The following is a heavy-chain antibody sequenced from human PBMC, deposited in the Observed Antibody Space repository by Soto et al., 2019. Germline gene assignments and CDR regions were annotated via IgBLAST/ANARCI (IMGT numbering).Heavy chain of an antibody. Sequence: EVQLAESGGGLAQPGGSLRLSCAASGVTLSGYAMDWVRQAPGKGLEYVSGISSNGVGTYYANSVQGRFTISRDNSKNTVYLQMGSLRPEDMAVYYCARRARSDFYYIDVWGKGTTVTVSS. J-gene: IGHJ6*03. D-gene: IGHD3-10*01. CDR3: ARRARSDFYYIDV. V-gene: IGHV3-64*01. CDR1: GVTLSGYA. CDR2: ISSNGVGT.